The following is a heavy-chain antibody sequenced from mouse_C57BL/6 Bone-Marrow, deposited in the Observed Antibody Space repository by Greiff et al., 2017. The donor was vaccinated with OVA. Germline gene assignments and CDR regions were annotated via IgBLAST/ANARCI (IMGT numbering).Heavy chain of an antibody. J-gene: IGHJ2*01. V-gene: IGHV1-50*01. D-gene: IGHD1-1*01. CDR1: GYTFTSYW. Sequence: VQLKQPGAELVKPGASVKLSCKASGYTFTSYWMQWVKQRPGQGLEWIGEIDPSDSYTNYNQKFKGKATLTVDTSSSTAYMQLSSLTSEDSAVYYFARDGIYFDYWGQGTTLTVSS. CDR3: ARDGIYFDY. CDR2: IDPSDSYT.